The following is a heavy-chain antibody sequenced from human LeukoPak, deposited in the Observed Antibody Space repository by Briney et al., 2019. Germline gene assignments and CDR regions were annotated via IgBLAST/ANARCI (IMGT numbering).Heavy chain of an antibody. Sequence: SETLSLTCTVSGGSINSYYWSWIRQPAGKGLEWIGRIYTSGSTNYNPSLKSRVTISVDTSKNQFSLKLSSVTAADTAVYYCAREGGSYLRYFDYWGQGTLVTVSS. D-gene: IGHD1-26*01. V-gene: IGHV4-4*07. CDR3: AREGGSYLRYFDY. CDR1: GGSINSYY. J-gene: IGHJ4*02. CDR2: IYTSGST.